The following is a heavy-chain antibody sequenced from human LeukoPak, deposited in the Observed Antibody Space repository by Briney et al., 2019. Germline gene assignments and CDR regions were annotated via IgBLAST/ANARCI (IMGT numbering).Heavy chain of an antibody. V-gene: IGHV1-69*13. CDR3: ARDRMVTLYYFEY. J-gene: IGHJ4*02. CDR1: GGTFSSYA. D-gene: IGHD2-21*02. Sequence: SVKVSCKASGGTFSSYAISWVRQAPGQGLEWMGGIIPIFGTANYAQKFQGRVTITADESTSTAYMELSSLRSEDTAVYYCARDRMVTLYYFEYWGQGTLVTVSS. CDR2: IIPIFGTA.